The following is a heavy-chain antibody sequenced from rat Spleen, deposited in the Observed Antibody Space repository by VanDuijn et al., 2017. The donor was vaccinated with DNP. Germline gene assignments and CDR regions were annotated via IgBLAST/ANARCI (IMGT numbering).Heavy chain of an antibody. D-gene: IGHD4-3*01. Sequence: EVQLVESGGGLVQPGGSLKLSCAASGFTFTNFGMAWVRQAPTKGLEWVAAVTTGGGSAYYRDSVKGRFTISRDNAKNTQYLQMDSLRSEDTATYYCARWYSSGFCFDYWGQGVMVTVSS. CDR3: ARWYSSGFCFDY. CDR1: GFTFTNFG. V-gene: IGHV5S13*01. J-gene: IGHJ2*01. CDR2: VTTGGGSA.